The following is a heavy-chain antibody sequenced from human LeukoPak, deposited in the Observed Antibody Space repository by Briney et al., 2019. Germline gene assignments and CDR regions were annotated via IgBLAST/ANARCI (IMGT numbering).Heavy chain of an antibody. CDR1: GFTFDDYA. D-gene: IGHD2/OR15-2a*01. V-gene: IGHV3-9*01. J-gene: IGHJ3*02. Sequence: GGSLRLSCAASGFTFDDYAMHWVRQAPGKGLEWVSGISWNSGSIGYADSVKGQFTISRDNAKNSLYLQMNSLRAEDTALYYCAKEELILGHAFDIWGQGTMVTVSS. CDR3: AKEELILGHAFDI. CDR2: ISWNSGSI.